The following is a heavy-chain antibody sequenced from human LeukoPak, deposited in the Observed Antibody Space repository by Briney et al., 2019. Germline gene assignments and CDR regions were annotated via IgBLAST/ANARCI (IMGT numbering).Heavy chain of an antibody. J-gene: IGHJ4*02. CDR2: IYTVGNT. CDR1: GFTFSDYY. V-gene: IGHV3-53*01. Sequence: PGGSLRLSCAASGFTFSDYYMSWVRQAPGRGLEWVSVIYTVGNTYYAESVKGRFTISRDNSKNTLYLQMNSLRAEDTAVYYCARGYSYGYFDYWGQGTLVTVSS. D-gene: IGHD5-18*01. CDR3: ARGYSYGYFDY.